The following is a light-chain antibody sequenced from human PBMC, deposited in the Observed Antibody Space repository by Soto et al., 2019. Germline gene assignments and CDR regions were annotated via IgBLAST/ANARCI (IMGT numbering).Light chain of an antibody. V-gene: IGKV3-11*01. CDR2: DAS. CDR1: QSVSSY. Sequence: EIVLTQSPATLSLSPGERATLSCRASQSVSSYLAWYQQKPGQAPRLLIYDASNRATGIPARFSGSGSGTDFTLTISSLEPEDFAVYYRQQRSNWPPVMYTFGQGTKLEIK. CDR3: QQRSNWPPVMYT. J-gene: IGKJ2*01.